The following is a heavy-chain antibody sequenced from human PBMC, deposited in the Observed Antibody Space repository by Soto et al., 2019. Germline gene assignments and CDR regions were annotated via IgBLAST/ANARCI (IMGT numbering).Heavy chain of an antibody. CDR1: GESISGTIYY. CDR3: ASQSYYGSGTYYLFQS. CDR2: IYYSGST. J-gene: IGHJ5*02. V-gene: IGHV4-39*02. D-gene: IGHD3-10*01. Sequence: SETLSLTCIVSGESISGTIYYWGWIRQPPGKGLEWIGSIYYSGSTYYNPSLKSRVTISVDTSKNPFSLKLTSVTAADTAVYYCASQSYYGSGTYYLFQSWGQGTLVTVSS.